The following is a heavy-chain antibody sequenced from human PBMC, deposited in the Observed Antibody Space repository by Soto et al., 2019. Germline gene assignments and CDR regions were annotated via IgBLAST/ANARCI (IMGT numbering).Heavy chain of an antibody. CDR3: ASVGRGSSSWHGVYYYYRMDV. D-gene: IGHD6-13*01. J-gene: IGHJ6*02. V-gene: IGHV1-69*13. CDR2: IIPIFGTA. Sequence: TSVKVSCKASGGTFSSYAISWVRQAPGQGLEWVGGIIPIFGTANYAQKFQGRVTITADESTSTAYMELSSLRSEDTAVYYCASVGRGSSSWHGVYYYYRMDVWGQGNTVTVSS. CDR1: GGTFSSYA.